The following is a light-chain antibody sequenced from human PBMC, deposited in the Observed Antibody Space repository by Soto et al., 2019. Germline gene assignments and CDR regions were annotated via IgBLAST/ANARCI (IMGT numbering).Light chain of an antibody. Sequence: DIQMTQSPSTLSASVGDRVTITCRASQSNGRWLAWYQQKPGKAPQLLVYDDSTLESGVPSRFSGSGSGTEFTLIISSLQPDDFATYYCPQYNSYPLTFGPGTKVDFK. CDR1: QSNGRW. CDR2: DDS. CDR3: PQYNSYPLT. V-gene: IGKV1-5*01. J-gene: IGKJ3*01.